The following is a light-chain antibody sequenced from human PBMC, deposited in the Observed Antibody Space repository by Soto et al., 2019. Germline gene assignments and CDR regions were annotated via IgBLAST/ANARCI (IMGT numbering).Light chain of an antibody. CDR1: QSVSNY. J-gene: IGKJ1*01. Sequence: GDRVTITCRASQSVSNYLQWYQQKSGHAPKLLVYAASSLHSGVPSRFSGSGSGTDFTLTISRLEPEDFAVYYCQQYDSSPEWTFGQGTKVDI. V-gene: IGKV1-39*02. CDR3: QQYDSSPEWT. CDR2: AAS.